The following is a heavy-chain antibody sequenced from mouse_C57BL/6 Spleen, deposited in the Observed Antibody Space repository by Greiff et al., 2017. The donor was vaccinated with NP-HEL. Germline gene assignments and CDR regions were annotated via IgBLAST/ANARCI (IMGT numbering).Heavy chain of an antibody. Sequence: EVQLQQSGPELVKPGASVKMSCKASGYTFTDYNMHWVKQSHGKSLEWIGYINPNNGGTSYNQKFKGKATLTVNKSSSTAYMELRSLTSEDSAVYYCASYYGSSFGPLTGYFDVWGTGTTVTVSS. CDR3: ASYYGSSFGPLTGYFDV. J-gene: IGHJ1*03. D-gene: IGHD1-1*01. CDR2: INPNNGGT. V-gene: IGHV1-22*01. CDR1: GYTFTDYN.